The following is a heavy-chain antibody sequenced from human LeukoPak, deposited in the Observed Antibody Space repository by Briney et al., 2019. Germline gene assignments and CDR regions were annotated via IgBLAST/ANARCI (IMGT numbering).Heavy chain of an antibody. J-gene: IGHJ3*02. Sequence: PSETLSLTCAVYGGSFSGYYWSWIRQPPGKGLEWIGSICYSGSTYYNPSLKSRVTISVDTSKNQFSLKLSSVTAADTAVYYCARLPFGSGWYNAFDIWGQGTMVTVSS. D-gene: IGHD6-19*01. CDR3: ARLPFGSGWYNAFDI. CDR2: ICYSGST. V-gene: IGHV4-34*01. CDR1: GGSFSGYY.